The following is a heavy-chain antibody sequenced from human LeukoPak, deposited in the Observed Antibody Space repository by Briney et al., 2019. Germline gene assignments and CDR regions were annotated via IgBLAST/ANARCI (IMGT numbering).Heavy chain of an antibody. CDR1: GGSISSSSYY. V-gene: IGHV4-39*07. CDR3: ARGRRYSGDDY. D-gene: IGHD1-26*01. J-gene: IGHJ4*02. CDR2: TYYSGST. Sequence: SETLSLTCTVSGGSISSSSYYWGWIRQPPGKGLEWIGSTYYSGSTYYNPSLKSRVTISVDTSKNQFSLKLSSVTAADTAVYYCARGRRYSGDDYWGQGTLVTVSS.